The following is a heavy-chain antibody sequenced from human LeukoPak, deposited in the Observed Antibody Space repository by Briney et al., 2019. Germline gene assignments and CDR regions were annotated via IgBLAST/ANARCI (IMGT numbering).Heavy chain of an antibody. D-gene: IGHD3-3*01. V-gene: IGHV4-38-2*02. CDR3: AREATVLRFLEWPRGWFDP. J-gene: IGHJ5*02. CDR2: VHQSGST. CDR1: AYSISSGYY. Sequence: SSETLSLTCTVSAYSISSGYYWVWIRQPPGKGLEWIGSVHQSGSTYYNPSLKSRVTISVDTSKNQFSLKLSSVTAADTAVYYCAREATVLRFLEWPRGWFDPWGQGTLVTVSS.